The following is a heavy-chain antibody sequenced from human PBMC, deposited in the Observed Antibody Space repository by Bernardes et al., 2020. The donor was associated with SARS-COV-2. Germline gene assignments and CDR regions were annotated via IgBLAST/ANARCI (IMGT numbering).Heavy chain of an antibody. V-gene: IGHV2-70*11. CDR2: IDWDDDK. Sequence: SGRTLLKPTQTLTLTCPFSLFSLSPSGVCVSWIRQPPGKALEWLARIDWDDDKYYNTSLKTRLTISKDTSKNQVILAMTNMDPADTATYYCARTPTVTTSYYFDFWGQGNLVTVSS. D-gene: IGHD4-17*01. J-gene: IGHJ4*02. CDR3: ARTPTVTTSYYFDF. CDR1: LFSLSPSGVC.